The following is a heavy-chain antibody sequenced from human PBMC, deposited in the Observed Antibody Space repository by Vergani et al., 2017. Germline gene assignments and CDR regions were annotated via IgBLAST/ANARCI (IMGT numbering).Heavy chain of an antibody. CDR2: INIGGRT. D-gene: IGHD4-17*01. CDR3: ARGMTTETTDLDGFDI. V-gene: IGHV3-66*02. Sequence: LVESGGGLVQPGWSLRLSCAASSFSVSSHYMTWVRQAPGKGLEWVSTINIGGRTSYADSVKGRLTLTRDDSKNTLHLQMNSLRPEDTAVYYCARGMTTETTDLDGFDIWGQGTMVSVSS. J-gene: IGHJ3*02. CDR1: SFSVSSHY.